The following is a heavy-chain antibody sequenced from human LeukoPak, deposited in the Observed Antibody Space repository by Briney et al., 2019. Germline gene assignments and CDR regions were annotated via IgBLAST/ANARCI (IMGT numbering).Heavy chain of an antibody. CDR1: GFTVSSNY. Sequence: GGSLRLSCAASGFTVSSNYMSWVRQAPGKGLEWVSVIYSGGSTYYADSVKGRFTISRDNSKNTLYLQMNSLRAEDTAVYYCARDRQQLAYYYYGMDVWGQGTTVTVSS. CDR3: ARDRQQLAYYYYGMDV. CDR2: IYSGGST. V-gene: IGHV3-66*01. J-gene: IGHJ6*02. D-gene: IGHD6-13*01.